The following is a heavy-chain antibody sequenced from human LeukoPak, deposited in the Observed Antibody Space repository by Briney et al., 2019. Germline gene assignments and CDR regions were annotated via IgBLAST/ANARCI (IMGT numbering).Heavy chain of an antibody. Sequence: GGSLRLSCAASGFTFSSYAMSWVRQAPGKGLEWVSAISGSGGSTYYADSVEGRLTIPRVYYKTTLYLQMNSLRAEDTAVYYCAKDSPYGDYESYWGQGTLVTVSS. J-gene: IGHJ4*02. CDR2: ISGSGGST. CDR1: GFTFSSYA. CDR3: AKDSPYGDYESY. D-gene: IGHD4-17*01. V-gene: IGHV3-23*01.